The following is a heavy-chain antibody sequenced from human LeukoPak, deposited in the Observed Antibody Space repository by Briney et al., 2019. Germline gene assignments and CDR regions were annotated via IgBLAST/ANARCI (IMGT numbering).Heavy chain of an antibody. CDR1: GGSFSGYY. Sequence: SETLSLTCAVYGGSFSGYYWSWIRQPPGKGLEWIGEINHSGSTNFNPSLKSRVTISVDTSKNQFSLKLSSVTAADTAVYYCARGPWFDPWGQGTLVTVSS. CDR2: INHSGST. CDR3: ARGPWFDP. V-gene: IGHV4-34*01. J-gene: IGHJ5*02.